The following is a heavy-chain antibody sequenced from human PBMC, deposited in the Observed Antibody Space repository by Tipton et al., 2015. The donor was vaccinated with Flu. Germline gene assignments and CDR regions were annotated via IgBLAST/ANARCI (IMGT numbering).Heavy chain of an antibody. V-gene: IGHV1-18*01. CDR3: ARDGDGMDV. CDR1: GYIFIKYG. J-gene: IGHJ6*02. CDR2: ISVYTGNT. D-gene: IGHD2-21*01. Sequence: QLVQSGAEVKKPGASVKVSCKASGYIFIKYGISWVRQAPGQGLEWMGWISVYTGNTNYAQNVQGRVTMTTDTSTSTAYMELRSLRSDDTAVFYCARDGDGMDVLGQGTTVTVAS.